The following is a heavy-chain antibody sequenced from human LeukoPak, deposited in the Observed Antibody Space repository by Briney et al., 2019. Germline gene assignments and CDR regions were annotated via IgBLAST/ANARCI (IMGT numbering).Heavy chain of an antibody. CDR2: IYYSGST. CDR3: TCGYYSRGDY. V-gene: IGHV4-39*01. J-gene: IGHJ4*02. Sequence: PSETLSLTCTVSGGSISSSSYYWGWIRQPPGTGLEWIGTIYYSGSTYYNPSLKSRVTISVDTSKNQFSLKLSSVTAADTAVYYCTCGYYSRGDYWGQGTLVTVSS. D-gene: IGHD3-22*01. CDR1: GGSISSSSYY.